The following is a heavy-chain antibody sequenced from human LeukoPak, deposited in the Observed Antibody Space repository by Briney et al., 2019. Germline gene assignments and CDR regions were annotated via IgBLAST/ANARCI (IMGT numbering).Heavy chain of an antibody. J-gene: IGHJ3*01. D-gene: IGHD3-10*01. CDR3: ASPMTFMVRGLLGIDGFNA. CDR2: IYNSGNT. CDR1: VGSICGYY. V-gene: IGHV4-59*01. Sequence: PSETLSLTCSVSVGSICGYYWSWIRQSPENGLGWIGYIYNSGNTNYNLFLKSRVTISADTSKNQFSLKLTSVTAADTAVYYCASPMTFMVRGLLGIDGFNAWGLGTMVTVSS.